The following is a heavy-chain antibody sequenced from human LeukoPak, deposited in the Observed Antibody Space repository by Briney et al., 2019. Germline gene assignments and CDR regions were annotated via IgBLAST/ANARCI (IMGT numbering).Heavy chain of an antibody. Sequence: PGGSLRLSCAASGFTFSSYGMSWVRQAPGKGLEWVSAISGSGGSTYYADSVKGRFTISRDNSKNTLYLQMNSLRAEDTAVYYCAKDQRFRIVGATPDYWGQGTLVTVSS. CDR3: AKDQRFRIVGATPDY. CDR2: ISGSGGST. V-gene: IGHV3-23*01. CDR1: GFTFSSYG. D-gene: IGHD1-26*01. J-gene: IGHJ4*02.